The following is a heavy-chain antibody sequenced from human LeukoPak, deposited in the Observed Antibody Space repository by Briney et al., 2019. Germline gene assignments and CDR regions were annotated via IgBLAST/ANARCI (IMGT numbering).Heavy chain of an antibody. CDR1: DGSISINY. CDR2: IYFRGST. CDR3: ARGLSWFLD. V-gene: IGHV4-59*01. D-gene: IGHD6-13*01. Sequence: SETLSLTCTVSDGSISINYWTWIRQPPGKGLEWIGNIYFRGSTNYNPSLKSRVTISGDTSKNQVSLQLTSVTAADTAVYYCARGLSWFLDWGQGTLVTASS. J-gene: IGHJ4*02.